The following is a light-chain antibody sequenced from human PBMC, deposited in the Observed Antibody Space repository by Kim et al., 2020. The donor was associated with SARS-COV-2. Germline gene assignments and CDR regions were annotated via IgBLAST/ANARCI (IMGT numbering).Light chain of an antibody. Sequence: TATINCKSRHSVLYSSNNKNYLAWYQQKPGQPPKLLIYWASTRESGVPDRFSGSGCGTDFTLTISSLQAEDVAVYYCQQYDSPPYAFGQGTKLEI. V-gene: IGKV4-1*01. CDR1: HSVLYSSNNKNY. CDR3: QQYDSPPYA. J-gene: IGKJ2*01. CDR2: WAS.